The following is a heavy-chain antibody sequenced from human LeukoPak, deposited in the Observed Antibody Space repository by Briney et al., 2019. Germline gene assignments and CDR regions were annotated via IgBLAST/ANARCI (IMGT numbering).Heavy chain of an antibody. V-gene: IGHV1-69-2*01. Sequence: ASVKLSSKASGYIFTDYYIHWVQQAPGKGLEWMGRVDPQNGETVYAENFQGRVTMTADTSTDTAYMDLTSLRSEDTAVYYCATDDYGDYWARFWGQGSLVTVSS. CDR2: VDPQNGET. CDR3: ATDDYGDYWARF. D-gene: IGHD4-17*01. CDR1: GYIFTDYY. J-gene: IGHJ4*02.